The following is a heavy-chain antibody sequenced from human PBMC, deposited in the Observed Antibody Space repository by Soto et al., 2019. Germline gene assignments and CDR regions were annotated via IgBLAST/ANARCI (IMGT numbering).Heavy chain of an antibody. CDR2: IYYSGTT. J-gene: IGHJ5*02. CDR1: GDSININTYY. Sequence: SETLSLTCTVSGDSININTYYWGWIRQPPGKGLEWIGSIYYSGTTYYNPSLKSRVTIFVDTSKNQISLKLSSVTAADTALYYCARHLWSGINNYFDPWGQGILVTVSS. CDR3: ARHLWSGINNYFDP. D-gene: IGHD3-10*01. V-gene: IGHV4-39*01.